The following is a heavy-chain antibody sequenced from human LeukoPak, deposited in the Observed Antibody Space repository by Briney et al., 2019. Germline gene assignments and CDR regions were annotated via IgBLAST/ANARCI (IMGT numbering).Heavy chain of an antibody. Sequence: PGGSLRLSCAASGFTFSIYGMSWVRQAPGRGLEWVSAMSGSGGSTYYADSVKGRFTISRDNSKNTLYLQMNSLRAEDTAVYYCARDAYDYVWGSYRQCDYWGQGTLVTVSS. CDR2: MSGSGGST. CDR3: ARDAYDYVWGSYRQCDY. CDR1: GFTFSIYG. D-gene: IGHD3-16*02. J-gene: IGHJ4*02. V-gene: IGHV3-23*01.